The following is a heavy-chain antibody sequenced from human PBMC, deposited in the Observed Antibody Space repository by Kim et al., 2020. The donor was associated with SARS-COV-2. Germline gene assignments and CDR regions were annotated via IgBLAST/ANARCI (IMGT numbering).Heavy chain of an antibody. Sequence: SETLSLTCAVYGGSFSGYYWSWIRQPPGKGLEWIGEINHSGSTNYNPSLKSRVTISVDTSKNQFSLKLSSVTAADTAVYYCARGLRYYPIGQLYDYWGQGTLVTVSS. CDR3: ARGLRYYPIGQLYDY. J-gene: IGHJ4*02. CDR1: GGSFSGYY. D-gene: IGHD3-10*01. CDR2: INHSGST. V-gene: IGHV4-34*01.